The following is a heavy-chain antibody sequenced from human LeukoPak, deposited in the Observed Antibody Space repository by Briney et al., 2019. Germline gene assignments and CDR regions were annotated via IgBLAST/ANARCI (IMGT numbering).Heavy chain of an antibody. CDR2: IKQEGSEK. CDR3: ARDKSYGDSSDY. Sequence: PGGSLRLSCAASGFTFSSYWMSWVRQAPGKGLKWVANIKQEGSEKYYVDSVKGRFTISRDNAKNSLYLQMNSLRAEDTAVYYCARDKSYGDSSDYWGQGTLVTVSS. D-gene: IGHD4-17*01. CDR1: GFTFSSYW. J-gene: IGHJ4*02. V-gene: IGHV3-7*01.